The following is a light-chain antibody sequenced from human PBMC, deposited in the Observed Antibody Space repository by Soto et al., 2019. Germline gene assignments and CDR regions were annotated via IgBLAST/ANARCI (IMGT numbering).Light chain of an antibody. Sequence: DIQMTQSPSSLSASVGDRVTITCRASQGIRNDVGWYQQRPGNAPKRLIYAASTLQSGVPSDFSDSGFGTEFTLTVSGLQAEDSATYYCIQYHSFPRTCGRGTNVEV. V-gene: IGKV1-17*01. CDR2: AAS. CDR3: IQYHSFPRT. CDR1: QGIRND. J-gene: IGKJ1*01.